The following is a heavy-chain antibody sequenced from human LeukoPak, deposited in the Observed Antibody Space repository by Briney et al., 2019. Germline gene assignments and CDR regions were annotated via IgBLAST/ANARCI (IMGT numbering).Heavy chain of an antibody. CDR3: ARGDSWDLDY. CDR2: IYTSGST. D-gene: IGHD6-13*01. CDR1: GGTIGSYY. Sequence: PSETLSLTCTVSGGTIGSYYWSWIRQPAGKGLEWIGRIYTSGSTNYNPSLKSRVTMSVDTSKNQFSLILTSVTAADTAVYYCARGDSWDLDYWGQGTLVTVSS. J-gene: IGHJ4*02. V-gene: IGHV4-4*07.